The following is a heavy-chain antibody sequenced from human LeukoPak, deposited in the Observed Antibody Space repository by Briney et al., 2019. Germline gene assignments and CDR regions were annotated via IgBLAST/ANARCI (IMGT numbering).Heavy chain of an antibody. CDR1: GFTFSSYG. CDR3: AKDLGYCSGGSCYRFDY. CDR2: ISYDGSNK. D-gene: IGHD2-15*01. V-gene: IGHV3-30*18. Sequence: GGSLRLSCAASGFTFSSYGMHWVRQAPGKGLEWVAVISYDGSNKYYADSVRGRFTISRDNSKNTLYLQMNSLRAEDTAVYYCAKDLGYCSGGSCYRFDYWGQGTLVTVSS. J-gene: IGHJ4*02.